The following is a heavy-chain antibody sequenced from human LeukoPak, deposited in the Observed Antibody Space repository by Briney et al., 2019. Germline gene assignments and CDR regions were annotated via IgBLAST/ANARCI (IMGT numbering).Heavy chain of an antibody. Sequence: PGGSLRLSCAASGFTFSSYAMSWVRQAPGKGLEWVSAISGSGGSTYYADSVKGRFTISRDNSKNTLYLQMNSLRAEDTAVYYCARAGLGGHYIDYWGQGTLVTVSS. D-gene: IGHD2-15*01. CDR1: GFTFSSYA. CDR3: ARAGLGGHYIDY. V-gene: IGHV3-23*01. J-gene: IGHJ4*02. CDR2: ISGSGGST.